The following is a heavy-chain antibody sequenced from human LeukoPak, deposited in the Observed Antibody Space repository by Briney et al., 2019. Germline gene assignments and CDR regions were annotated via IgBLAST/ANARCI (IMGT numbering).Heavy chain of an antibody. D-gene: IGHD6-13*01. Sequence: GGSLRLSCAASGFTFSSYAMSWVRQAPGKGLEWVSAISGSGGSTYYADSVKGRFTISRDNSKNMLYLQMNSLRAEDTAVYYCAKGWVSMYYFDYWGQGTLVTVSS. J-gene: IGHJ4*02. CDR3: AKGWVSMYYFDY. CDR1: GFTFSSYA. CDR2: ISGSGGST. V-gene: IGHV3-23*01.